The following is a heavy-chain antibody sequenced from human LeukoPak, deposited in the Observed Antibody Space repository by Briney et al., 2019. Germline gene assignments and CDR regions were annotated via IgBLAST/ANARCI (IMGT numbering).Heavy chain of an antibody. CDR2: IYYSGST. J-gene: IGHJ3*02. D-gene: IGHD2-2*02. Sequence: PSETLSLTCTVSGGSISSYYWSWIRQPPGKGLEWIGYIYYSGSTNYNPSLKSRVTISVDTSKNQFSLKLSSVTAADTAVYYCVNSIWGPPTAFDIWGQGTMVTVSS. V-gene: IGHV4-59*08. CDR1: GGSISSYY. CDR3: VNSIWGPPTAFDI.